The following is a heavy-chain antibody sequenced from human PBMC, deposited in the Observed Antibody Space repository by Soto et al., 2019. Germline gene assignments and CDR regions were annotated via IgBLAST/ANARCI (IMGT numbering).Heavy chain of an antibody. CDR1: GGCFSGYY. Sequence: SETLSLTCAVYGGCFSGYYWRWIRQPPGKGLEWIGEINHSGSTNYNPSLKSRVTISVDTSKNQFSLKLSSVTAADTAVYYCARGRRVRGRNYFDYWGQGTLVTVSS. J-gene: IGHJ4*02. V-gene: IGHV4-34*01. D-gene: IGHD3-16*01. CDR2: INHSGST. CDR3: ARGRRVRGRNYFDY.